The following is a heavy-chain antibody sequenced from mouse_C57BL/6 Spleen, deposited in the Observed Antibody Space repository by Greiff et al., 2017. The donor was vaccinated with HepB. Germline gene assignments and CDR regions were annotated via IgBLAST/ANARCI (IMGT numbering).Heavy chain of an antibody. CDR1: GYTFTSYT. V-gene: IGHV1-4*01. Sequence: VKLMESGAEPARPGASVKMSCKASGYTFTSYTMHWVKQRPGQGLEWIGYINPSSGYTKYNQKFKDKATLTADKSSSTAYMQLSSLTSEDSAVYYCALRDYAMDYWGQGTSVTVSS. J-gene: IGHJ4*01. CDR2: INPSSGYT. CDR3: ALRDYAMDY.